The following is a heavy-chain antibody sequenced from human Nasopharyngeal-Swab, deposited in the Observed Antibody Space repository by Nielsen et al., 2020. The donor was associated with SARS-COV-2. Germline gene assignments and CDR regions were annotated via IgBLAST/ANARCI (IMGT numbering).Heavy chain of an antibody. V-gene: IGHV3-74*01. Sequence: GSLRLPCAASGFIFSSYWMHWVRQAPGKGLVWVSRIKSDGSSTSYADSVKGRFTISRDNAKNTLFLQMNSLRAEDTAVYYCARESIAAAGPGMDVWGQGTTVTVSS. J-gene: IGHJ6*02. D-gene: IGHD6-13*01. CDR2: IKSDGSST. CDR1: GFIFSSYW. CDR3: ARESIAAAGPGMDV.